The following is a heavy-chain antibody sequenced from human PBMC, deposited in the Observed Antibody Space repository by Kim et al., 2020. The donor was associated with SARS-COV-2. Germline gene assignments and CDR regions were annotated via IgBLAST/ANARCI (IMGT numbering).Heavy chain of an antibody. D-gene: IGHD2-15*01. Sequence: GGSLRLSCAASGFTFDDYAMHWVRQAPGKGLEWVSLISGDGGSTYYADSVKGRFTISRDNSKNSLYLQMNSLRTEDTALYYCASLLDAFDIWGQGTMVTVSS. CDR2: ISGDGGST. CDR1: GFTFDDYA. J-gene: IGHJ3*02. V-gene: IGHV3-43*02. CDR3: ASLLDAFDI.